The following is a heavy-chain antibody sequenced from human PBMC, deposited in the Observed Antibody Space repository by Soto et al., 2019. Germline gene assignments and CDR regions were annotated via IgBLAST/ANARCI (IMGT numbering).Heavy chain of an antibody. CDR3: ARARIIYCSSTSCSNPNYYYCKYV. D-gene: IGHD2-2*01. CDR2: MNPNSGNT. J-gene: IGHJ6*02. Sequence: ASVKVSCKASGYTFTSYDINCVRQATGQGPEWMGWMNPNSGNTGYAQKFQGRVTMTRNTSIRTAYMELSSLRSEDTAVYYCARARIIYCSSTSCSNPNYYYCKYVRRQGTTIAVSS. V-gene: IGHV1-8*01. CDR1: GYTFTSYD.